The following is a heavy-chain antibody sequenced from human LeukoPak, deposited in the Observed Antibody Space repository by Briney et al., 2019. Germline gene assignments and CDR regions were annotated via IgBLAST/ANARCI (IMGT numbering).Heavy chain of an antibody. V-gene: IGHV4-39*01. CDR2: IYYSGTT. CDR3: ARRPSTVAGFDY. Sequence: PSETLSLTCTVSGGSISSSSHYWGWIRQPPGKGLEWIGIIYYSGTTCYNPSLKSRVTISVDTSTNQFSLKLSSVTAADTAVYYCARRPSTVAGFDYWGQGTLVTVSS. J-gene: IGHJ4*02. CDR1: GGSISSSSHY. D-gene: IGHD6-19*01.